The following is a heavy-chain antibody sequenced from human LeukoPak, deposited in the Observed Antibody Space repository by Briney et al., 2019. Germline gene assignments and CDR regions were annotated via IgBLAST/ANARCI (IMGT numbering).Heavy chain of an antibody. J-gene: IGHJ4*02. Sequence: SETLSLTCAVYGGSFSGYYWSWIRQPPGKGLEWMGEINHSGSTNYNPSLKSRVTISVDTSKNQFSLKLSSVTAADTAVYYCARGLVGGRGRHTYYYFDYWGQGTLVTVSS. CDR3: ARGLVGGRGRHTYYYFDY. CDR2: INHSGST. V-gene: IGHV4-34*01. D-gene: IGHD2-15*01. CDR1: GGSFSGYY.